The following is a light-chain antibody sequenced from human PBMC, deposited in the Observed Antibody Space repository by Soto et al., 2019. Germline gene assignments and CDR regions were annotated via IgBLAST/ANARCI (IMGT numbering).Light chain of an antibody. CDR2: DVS. CDR3: SSYTSSSTLVV. V-gene: IGLV2-14*01. CDR1: SSDGGGYNY. J-gene: IGLJ2*01. Sequence: QSALTQPASVSGSPGQTMTISCTGTSSDGGGYNYVSWYQQHPGKAPKLMIYDVSNRPSGVSNRFSGYKSGNTASLTISGLQAEHEADYYCSSYTSSSTLVVFGGGTKLTVL.